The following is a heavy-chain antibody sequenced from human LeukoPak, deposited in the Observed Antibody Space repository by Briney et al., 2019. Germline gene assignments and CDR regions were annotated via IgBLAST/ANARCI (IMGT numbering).Heavy chain of an antibody. V-gene: IGHV5-51*01. CDR1: GYSFTSYW. Sequence: GASLKICCNGSGYSFTSYWIGWVRQMPGKGLELMGIIYPGDSDTRYSPSFQGQVTISADKSISTAYLQWSSLKASDTAMYYCARRYFTAMADYGMDVWGQGTTVTVSS. J-gene: IGHJ6*02. D-gene: IGHD5-18*01. CDR3: ARRYFTAMADYGMDV. CDR2: IYPGDSDT.